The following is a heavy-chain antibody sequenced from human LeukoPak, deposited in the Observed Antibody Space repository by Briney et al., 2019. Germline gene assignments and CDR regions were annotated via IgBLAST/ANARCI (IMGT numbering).Heavy chain of an antibody. CDR2: ISGSGEAT. CDR1: GFTFIMLA. V-gene: IGHV3-23*01. CDR3: ARVLSIGFHYDY. Sequence: PGGSLRLSCTASGFTFIMLAMHWVRQAPRKGLEWVSGISGSGEATYYADSVRGRFTVSTDNSKNTLYLQMSSLRAEDTALYFCARVLSIGFHYDYWGPGTLVTVSS. D-gene: IGHD3-22*01. J-gene: IGHJ4*02.